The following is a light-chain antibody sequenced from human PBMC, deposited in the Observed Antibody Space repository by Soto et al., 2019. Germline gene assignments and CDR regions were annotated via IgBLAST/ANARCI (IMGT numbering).Light chain of an antibody. CDR2: DVS. J-gene: IGLJ1*01. CDR3: CSYAGNSRV. Sequence: QSVLTQPRSVSGSPGQSVTLSCTGTSSDVGGYDYVSWYQQHPDKAPKLIIYDVSRRPSGVPDRFSGSKSDNTASLTISGLQAEDDADYYCCSYAGNSRVFGTGTKVTV. V-gene: IGLV2-11*01. CDR1: SSDVGGYDY.